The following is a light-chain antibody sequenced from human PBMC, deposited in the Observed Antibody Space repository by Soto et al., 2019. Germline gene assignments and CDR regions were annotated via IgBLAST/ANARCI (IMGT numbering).Light chain of an antibody. J-gene: IGKJ1*01. CDR2: GAS. CDR1: QSVSSTY. Sequence: EIVLTQSPGTLSLSPGERATLSCRASQSVSSTYLAWYQQKPGQAPRLLIYGASSRATGIPDRFSGSGSGTDFTLTISRLEPEDCAVYYCQQYGSSPARFGQGTKVEI. CDR3: QQYGSSPAR. V-gene: IGKV3-20*01.